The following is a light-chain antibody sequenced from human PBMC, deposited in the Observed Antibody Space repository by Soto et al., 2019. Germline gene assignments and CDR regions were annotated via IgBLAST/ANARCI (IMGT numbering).Light chain of an antibody. V-gene: IGKV3-15*01. J-gene: IGKJ5*01. CDR1: QGVTTN. CDR3: QQYNNWPYS. Sequence: PDTLSVSPGERATLSCRAGQGVTTNFSWYQQKSGHSPRLLICNVSIRATGVPARFSGTGSETDFTLTISGLQSEDSAVYFCQQYNNWPYSFGQGTRLE. CDR2: NVS.